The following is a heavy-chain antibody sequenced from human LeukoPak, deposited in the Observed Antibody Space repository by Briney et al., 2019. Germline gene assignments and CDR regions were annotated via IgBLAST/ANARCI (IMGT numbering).Heavy chain of an antibody. J-gene: IGHJ5*02. V-gene: IGHV4-39*07. Sequence: PSETLSLTCTVSGGSISSSSYYWGWLRQPPGTGLEWIGSIYYSGSTYYNPSLKSRVTISVDTSKNQFSLKLSSVTAADTAVYYCAREEHGYSNSNWFDPWGQGTLVTVSS. CDR1: GGSISSSSYY. D-gene: IGHD4-11*01. CDR3: AREEHGYSNSNWFDP. CDR2: IYYSGST.